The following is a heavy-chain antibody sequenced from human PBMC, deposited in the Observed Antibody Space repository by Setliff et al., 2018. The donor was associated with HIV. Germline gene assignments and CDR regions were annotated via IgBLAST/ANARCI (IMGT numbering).Heavy chain of an antibody. V-gene: IGHV1-2*06. D-gene: IGHD2-8*02. Sequence: ASVKVSCKASGYTFTAYYIHWVRQAPGHELQLMGRIEPSSGGTNYIQKFQGRVTITRDTSIYTVYMELTGLTSDDTAVYYSARQDHSSVNTGSLYAFDVWGQGTMVTVSS. J-gene: IGHJ3*01. CDR1: GYTFTAYY. CDR3: ARQDHSSVNTGSLYAFDV. CDR2: IEPSSGGT.